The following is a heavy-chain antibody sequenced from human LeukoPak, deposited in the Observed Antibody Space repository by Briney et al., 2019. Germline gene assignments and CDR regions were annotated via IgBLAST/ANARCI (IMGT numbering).Heavy chain of an antibody. CDR2: ISAYNGNT. J-gene: IGHJ4*02. CDR3: ARDLRYCSSTSCYTRPSY. Sequence: ASAKVSCKASGYTFTSYGISWVRQAPGQGLEWMGWISAYNGNTNYAQKLQGRVTMTTDTSTSTAYMELRSLRSDDTAVYYCARDLRYCSSTSCYTRPSYWGQGTLVTVSS. D-gene: IGHD2-2*02. CDR1: GYTFTSYG. V-gene: IGHV1-18*01.